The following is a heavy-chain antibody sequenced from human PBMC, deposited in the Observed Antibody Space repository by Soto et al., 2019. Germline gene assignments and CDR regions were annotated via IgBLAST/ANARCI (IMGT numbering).Heavy chain of an antibody. CDR1: GGSISSGDYY. CDR2: IYYSGST. V-gene: IGHV4-30-4*01. J-gene: IGHJ5*02. CDR3: ARRYCSSTSCYSFPSPWFDP. Sequence: PSETLSLTCTVSGGSISSGDYYWSWIRQPPGKGLEWIGYIYYSGSTYYNPSLKSRVTISVDTSKNQFSLKLSSVTAADTAVYYCARRYCSSTSCYSFPSPWFDPWGQGTQVTVSS. D-gene: IGHD2-2*02.